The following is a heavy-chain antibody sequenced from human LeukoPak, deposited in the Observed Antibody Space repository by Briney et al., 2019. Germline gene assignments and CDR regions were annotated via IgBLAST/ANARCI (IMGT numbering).Heavy chain of an antibody. J-gene: IGHJ4*02. CDR1: GFTFSSYW. Sequence: GGSLRLSCAASGFTFSSYWMHWVRQAPGKGLVWVSRINTDGSSTSYADSVKGRFTISRDNAKNTLYLQMNSLRAEDTAVYYCARGFGDYYDSSGYYLFDYWGQGTLVTASS. CDR2: INTDGSST. D-gene: IGHD3-22*01. V-gene: IGHV3-74*01. CDR3: ARGFGDYYDSSGYYLFDY.